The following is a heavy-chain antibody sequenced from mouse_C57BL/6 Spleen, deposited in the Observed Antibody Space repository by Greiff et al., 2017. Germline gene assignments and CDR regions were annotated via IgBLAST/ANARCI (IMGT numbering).Heavy chain of an antibody. CDR1: GYTFTSYW. J-gene: IGHJ3*01. CDR2: IDPSDSYT. D-gene: IGHD3-3*01. V-gene: IGHV1-50*01. Sequence: QVQLQQPGAELVKPGASVKLSCKASGYTFTSYWMQWVKQRPGQGLEWIGEIDPSDSYTNYNQKFKGKATLTVDTSSSTASMQLSSLTSEDSAVYSCARFRDRAYWGQGTLVTVSA. CDR3: ARFRDRAY.